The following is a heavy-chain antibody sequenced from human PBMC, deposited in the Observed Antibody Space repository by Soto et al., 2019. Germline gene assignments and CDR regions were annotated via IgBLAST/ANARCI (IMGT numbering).Heavy chain of an antibody. CDR1: GFTFSSYG. J-gene: IGHJ4*02. CDR3: AKGTTTFCFDY. V-gene: IGHV3-30*18. CDR2: ISYDGSNK. D-gene: IGHD1-1*01. Sequence: QVQLVESGGGVVQPGRSLSLSCAASGFTFSSYGMHWVRQAPGKGLEWVAVISYDGSNKYYADSVKGRFTISRDNSKNTLYLQMNSLRAEDTAVYYCAKGTTTFCFDYWGQGTLVTVSS.